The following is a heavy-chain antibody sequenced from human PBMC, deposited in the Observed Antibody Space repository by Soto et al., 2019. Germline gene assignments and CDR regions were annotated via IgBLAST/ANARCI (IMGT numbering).Heavy chain of an antibody. Sequence: SETLSLTCTVSGGSITTGSYYWSWIRQPPGKGLEWIGYIYYSGSTNYNPSLKSRVTISVDTSKNQFSLKLRSVTAADTAVYYCANYPTTVTSDYWGQGTLVTVSS. V-gene: IGHV4-61*01. CDR3: ANYPTTVTSDY. CDR2: IYYSGST. CDR1: GGSITTGSYY. D-gene: IGHD4-17*01. J-gene: IGHJ4*02.